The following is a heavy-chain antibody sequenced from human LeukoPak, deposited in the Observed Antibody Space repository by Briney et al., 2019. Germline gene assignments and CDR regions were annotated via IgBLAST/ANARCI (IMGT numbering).Heavy chain of an antibody. V-gene: IGHV3-11*04. J-gene: IGHJ3*02. CDR2: ISSSGSTI. Sequence: GGSLRLSCAASGFTFSDYYMSWIRQAPGKGLEWVSYISSSGSTIYYADSVKGRFTISRDNAKNSLYLQMNSLRAEDTAVYYCARDVTPARYCSSTSCYTGDAFDIWGQGTMVTVSS. CDR3: ARDVTPARYCSSTSCYTGDAFDI. D-gene: IGHD2-2*02. CDR1: GFTFSDYY.